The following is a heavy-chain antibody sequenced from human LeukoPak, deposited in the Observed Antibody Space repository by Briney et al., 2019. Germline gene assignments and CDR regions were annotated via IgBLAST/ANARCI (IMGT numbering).Heavy chain of an antibody. V-gene: IGHV3-64*01. J-gene: IGHJ6*04. CDR1: GFTFSRYS. Sequence: GAPGLSCAASGFTFSRYSLHWGRPAPGKGLEYVSAISSNGGSTYYANSVKGRFTISRDNSKNTLYLQMNSLRAEDTAVYYCAKDLDVWGKGTTVTVSS. CDR2: ISSNGGST. CDR3: AKDLDV.